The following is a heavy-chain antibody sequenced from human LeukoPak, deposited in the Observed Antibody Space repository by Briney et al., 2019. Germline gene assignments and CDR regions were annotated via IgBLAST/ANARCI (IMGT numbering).Heavy chain of an antibody. CDR1: GYTFTSYD. Sequence: GASAKVSCTASGYTFTSYDINWVRQATGQGLEWMGWMNPNSGNTGYAQKFQGRVTITRNTSISTAYMELSSLRSEDTAVYYCARDLSHCSGGSCYSSYYYYMDVWGKGTTVTVSS. D-gene: IGHD2-15*01. J-gene: IGHJ6*03. CDR3: ARDLSHCSGGSCYSSYYYYMDV. V-gene: IGHV1-8*03. CDR2: MNPNSGNT.